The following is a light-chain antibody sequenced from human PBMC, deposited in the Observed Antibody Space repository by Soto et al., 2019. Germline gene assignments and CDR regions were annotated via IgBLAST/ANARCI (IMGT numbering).Light chain of an antibody. Sequence: EIVLTQSPGTLSVSPGERATLSCRASQSVSSKYLAWYQQKPGQAPRLLIYLASNRAAGVPARFSGSGSGTEFTLTINSLQSEDSAVYYCQQHNQWPITFGQGTRLE. V-gene: IGKV3D-15*01. CDR2: LAS. CDR1: QSVSSKY. CDR3: QQHNQWPIT. J-gene: IGKJ5*01.